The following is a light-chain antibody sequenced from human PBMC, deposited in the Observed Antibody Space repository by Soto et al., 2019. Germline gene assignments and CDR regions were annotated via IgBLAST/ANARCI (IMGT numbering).Light chain of an antibody. J-gene: IGKJ3*01. Sequence: EMVFTQSPGTLSLSPGERATLSCRASQSVTTSYLAWYQQKPGQAPRLLIYVASSRATGIPDRFSGSGSGTDFTLPISRLEPEAFAVYYCQQYGSSPPITFGPGTKVYI. CDR3: QQYGSSPPIT. V-gene: IGKV3-20*01. CDR1: QSVTTSY. CDR2: VAS.